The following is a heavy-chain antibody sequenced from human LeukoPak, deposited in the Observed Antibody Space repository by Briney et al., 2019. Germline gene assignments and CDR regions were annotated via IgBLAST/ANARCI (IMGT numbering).Heavy chain of an antibody. V-gene: IGHV1-2*02. D-gene: IGHD3-3*01. J-gene: IGHJ5*02. CDR3: ARGPKYYDFWSGYRNWFDP. CDR2: INPNSGGT. CDR1: GYPFTGYY. Sequence: GASVKVSCKASGYPFTGYYMHWLRQAPGQGLEWMGWINPNSGGTNYAQKFQGRVTMTRDTSISTAYMELSRLRSDDTAVYYCARGPKYYDFWSGYRNWFDPWGQGTLVTVSS.